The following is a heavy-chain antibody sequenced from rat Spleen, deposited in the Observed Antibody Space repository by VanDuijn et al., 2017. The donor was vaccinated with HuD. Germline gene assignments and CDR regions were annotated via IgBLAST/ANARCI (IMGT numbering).Heavy chain of an antibody. CDR3: TRDSSRYYFDY. D-gene: IGHD1-2*01. CDR1: GFTFNDHF. J-gene: IGHJ2*01. Sequence: EVLLVESNGGLVQPGRSLKLSCAASGFTFNDHFMAWVRQAPTKGLEWVATISYNGGSTYYRDSVKGRFTISRDNRKSTLYLQMDSLRSEDTATYYCTRDSSRYYFDYWGQGVMVTVSS. V-gene: IGHV5-20*01. CDR2: ISYNGGST.